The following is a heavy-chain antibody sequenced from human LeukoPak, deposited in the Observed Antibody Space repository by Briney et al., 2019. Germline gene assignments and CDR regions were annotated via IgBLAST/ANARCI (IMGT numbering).Heavy chain of an antibody. Sequence: GGSLRLSCAASGFTFSSYSMNWVRQAPGKGLEWVSYISSSSSTIYYADSVKGRFTISRDNAKNSVYLQMNSLRAEDTAVYYCAREMVATASYYYYYYYMDVWGKGTAVTVSS. J-gene: IGHJ6*03. V-gene: IGHV3-48*01. CDR1: GFTFSSYS. D-gene: IGHD2-15*01. CDR2: ISSSSSTI. CDR3: AREMVATASYYYYYYYMDV.